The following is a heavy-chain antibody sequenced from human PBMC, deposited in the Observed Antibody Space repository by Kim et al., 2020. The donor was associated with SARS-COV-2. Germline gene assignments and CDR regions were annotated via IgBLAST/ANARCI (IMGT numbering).Heavy chain of an antibody. J-gene: IGHJ4*02. CDR2: IWYDGSNK. Sequence: GGSLRLSCAASGFTFSSYGMHWVRQAPGKGLEWVAVIWYDGSNKYYADSVKGRFTISRDNSKNTLYLQMNSLRAEDTAVYYCARVGHFWSGLALDYWGQGTLVTVSS. CDR1: GFTFSSYG. CDR3: ARVGHFWSGLALDY. V-gene: IGHV3-33*08. D-gene: IGHD3-3*02.